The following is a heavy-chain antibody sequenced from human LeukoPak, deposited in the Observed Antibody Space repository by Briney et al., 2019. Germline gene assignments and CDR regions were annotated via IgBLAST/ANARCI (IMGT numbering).Heavy chain of an antibody. J-gene: IGHJ4*02. CDR3: AKQVYDSPRTDFDY. CDR1: GLTFSRYA. CDR2: VSTSGGST. V-gene: IGHV3-23*01. Sequence: GGSLRLSCAASGLTFSRYAMSWVRQAPGKGLEWVSGVSTSGGSTYYADSVKGRFTISRDNSKNTLHLQMNSLRAEDTAIYYCAKQVYDSPRTDFDYWGQGTLVTVSS. D-gene: IGHD3-22*01.